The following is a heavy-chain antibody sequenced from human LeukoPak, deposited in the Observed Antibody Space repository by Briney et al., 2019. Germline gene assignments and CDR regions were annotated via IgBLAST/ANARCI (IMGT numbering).Heavy chain of an antibody. CDR3: VTDQTGRHPYFFDY. CDR1: GFNFSTYW. Sequence: GGSLRLSCAASGFNFSTYWMTWVRQVPGKGLEWVANIKEDGSEIYYVDAVKGRFSISRDNAKTSLYLQMNNLSVADTAVYYCVTDQTGRHPYFFDYWGKGTLVTVSS. CDR2: IKEDGSEI. V-gene: IGHV3-7*01. J-gene: IGHJ4*02. D-gene: IGHD3-10*01.